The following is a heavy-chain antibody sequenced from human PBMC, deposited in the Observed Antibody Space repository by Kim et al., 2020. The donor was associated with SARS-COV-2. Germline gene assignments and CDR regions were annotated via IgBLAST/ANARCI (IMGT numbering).Heavy chain of an antibody. Sequence: SPNYADSVKGRFTISRDNAKNTLYLQMNSLRAEDTAVYYCARGPENAVGFWGQGTLVTVSS. CDR3: ARGPENAVGF. V-gene: IGHV3-74*01. J-gene: IGHJ4*02. CDR2: SP. D-gene: IGHD1-26*01.